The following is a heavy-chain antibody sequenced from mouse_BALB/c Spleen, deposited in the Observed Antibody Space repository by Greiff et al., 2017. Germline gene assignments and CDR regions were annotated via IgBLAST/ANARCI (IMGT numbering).Heavy chain of an antibody. J-gene: IGHJ3*01. Sequence: EVQGVESGGGLVKPGGSLKLSCAASGFTFSSYTMSWVRQTPEKRLEWVATISSGGSYTYYPDSVKGRFTISRDNAKNTLYLQMSSLKSEDTAMYYCTRDRDYYYGSSWFAYWGQGTLVTVSA. D-gene: IGHD1-1*01. CDR3: TRDRDYYYGSSWFAY. CDR2: ISSGGSYT. V-gene: IGHV5-6-4*01. CDR1: GFTFSSYT.